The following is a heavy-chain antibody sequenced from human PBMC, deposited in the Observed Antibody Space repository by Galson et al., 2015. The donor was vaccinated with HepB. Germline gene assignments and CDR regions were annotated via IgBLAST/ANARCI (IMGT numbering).Heavy chain of an antibody. J-gene: IGHJ4*02. V-gene: IGHV3-21*01. CDR2: ISSSSSYI. CDR3: ARDPPTTVTTQGNY. Sequence: SLRLSCAASGFTFSSYSMNWVRQAPGKGLEWVSSISSSSSYIYYADSVKGRFTISRDNAKNSLYLQMNSLRAEDTAVYYCARDPPTTVTTQGNYWGQGTLVTVSS. CDR1: GFTFSSYS. D-gene: IGHD4-17*01.